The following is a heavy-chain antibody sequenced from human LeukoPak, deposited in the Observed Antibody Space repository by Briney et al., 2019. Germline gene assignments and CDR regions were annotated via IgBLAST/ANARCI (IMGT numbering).Heavy chain of an antibody. CDR1: GFTFSSYG. J-gene: IGHJ4*02. CDR3: ARAAYDSSGYYNDY. Sequence: GGSLRLSCAASGFTFSSYGMHWVRQAPGKGLEWVAVISYDGSNKYYADSVKGRFTISRDNSKNTLYLQMNSLRAEDTAVYYCARAAYDSSGYYNDYWSQGTLVTVSS. V-gene: IGHV3-30*03. D-gene: IGHD3-22*01. CDR2: ISYDGSNK.